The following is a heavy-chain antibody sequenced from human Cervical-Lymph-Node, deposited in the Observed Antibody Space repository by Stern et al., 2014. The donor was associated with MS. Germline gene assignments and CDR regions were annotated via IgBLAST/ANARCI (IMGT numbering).Heavy chain of an antibody. Sequence: VQLVESGGGVVQPGRSLRLSCAASGFTFSSSGMHWVRQAPDKGLEWLAIIWFDGSNGYYADSVKGLFTISRDNSKNTLYLQMNSLRAEDTAVYYCAREGGNSAEYFQHWGQGTLVTVSS. CDR3: AREGGNSAEYFQH. V-gene: IGHV3-33*01. D-gene: IGHD4-23*01. J-gene: IGHJ1*01. CDR1: GFTFSSSG. CDR2: IWFDGSNG.